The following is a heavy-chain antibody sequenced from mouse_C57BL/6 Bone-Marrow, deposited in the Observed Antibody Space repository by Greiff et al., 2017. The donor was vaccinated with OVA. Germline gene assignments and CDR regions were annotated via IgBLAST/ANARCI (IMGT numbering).Heavy chain of an antibody. Sequence: VQLKESGGDLVKPGGSLKLSCAASGFTFSSYGMSWVRQTPDKRLEWVATISSGGSYTYYPDSVQGRFTISRDNAKNTLYLQMSSLKSEDTAMYYCARLIWGQGTSVTVSS. CDR1: GFTFSSYG. CDR2: ISSGGSYT. J-gene: IGHJ4*01. CDR3: ARLI. V-gene: IGHV5-6*01.